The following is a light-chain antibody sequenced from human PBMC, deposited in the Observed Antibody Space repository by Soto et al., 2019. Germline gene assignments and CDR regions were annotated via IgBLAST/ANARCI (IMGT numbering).Light chain of an antibody. CDR3: AAWDDSLSGVV. V-gene: IGLV1-44*01. CDR1: NSNIGTNT. Sequence: QSVLTQPPSASGTPGQRVTISCSGSNSNIGTNTVNWYQHLPGSAPKLLIYSNNQRPSGVPDRFSGSKSGTSASLAISGLRSEDEADYYCAAWDDSLSGVVFGGGTKLTVL. CDR2: SNN. J-gene: IGLJ2*01.